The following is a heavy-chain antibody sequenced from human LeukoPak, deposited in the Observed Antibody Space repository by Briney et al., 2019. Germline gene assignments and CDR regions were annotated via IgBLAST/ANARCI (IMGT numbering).Heavy chain of an antibody. V-gene: IGHV1-69*05. J-gene: IGHJ4*02. CDR3: ASGYSGNYYVVY. D-gene: IGHD5-12*01. CDR1: GGTFSSYA. Sequence: GASVKVSCKASGGTFSSYAISWVRQAPGQGLEWMGGIIPIFGTANYAQKFQGRVTITTDESTSTAYMELSSLRSGDTAVYYCASGYSGNYYVVYWGQGTLVTVSS. CDR2: IIPIFGTA.